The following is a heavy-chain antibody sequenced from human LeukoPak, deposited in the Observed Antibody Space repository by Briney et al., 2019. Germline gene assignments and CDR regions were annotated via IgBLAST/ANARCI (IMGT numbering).Heavy chain of an antibody. J-gene: IGHJ5*02. D-gene: IGHD4-17*01. CDR1: GYTFTSYG. CDR3: ARAYGDYRTGWFDP. Sequence: GASEKVSFKASGYTFTSYGISWVRQAPGQGLEWMGWISAYNGNTNYAQKLQGRVTMTTDTSTSTAYMELRSLRSDDTAVYYCARAYGDYRTGWFDPWGQGTLVTVSS. V-gene: IGHV1-18*01. CDR2: ISAYNGNT.